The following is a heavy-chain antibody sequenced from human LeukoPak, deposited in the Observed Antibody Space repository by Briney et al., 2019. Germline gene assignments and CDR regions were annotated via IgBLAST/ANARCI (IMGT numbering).Heavy chain of an antibody. V-gene: IGHV3-23*01. Sequence: GGSLRLSCAASGFTFSGSAMSWVRQAPGEGLEWVSLISYSGANSYYTDSVRGRFTISRDNSNNTLYLQMNSLRAEDTAVYYCAKVKFDWNPFDYWGQGTLVTVSS. J-gene: IGHJ4*02. CDR1: GFTFSGSA. CDR2: ISYSGANS. D-gene: IGHD1-1*01. CDR3: AKVKFDWNPFDY.